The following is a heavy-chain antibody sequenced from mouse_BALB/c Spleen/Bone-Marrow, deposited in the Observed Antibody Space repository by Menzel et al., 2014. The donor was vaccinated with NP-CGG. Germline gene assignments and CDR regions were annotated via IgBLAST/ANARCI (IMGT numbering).Heavy chain of an antibody. Sequence: QVQLKQSGPELVRPGVSVKIPCKGSGYTFTDYAMHWVKQSHAKSLEWIGVISTYSGNTNYNQKFKGKATMTVDKSSSTAYMELARLTSEDSAIYYCARGRQLGLRSFAYWGQGTLVTVSA. J-gene: IGHJ3*01. D-gene: IGHD3-2*01. CDR2: ISTYSGNT. V-gene: IGHV1-67*01. CDR1: GYTFTDYA. CDR3: ARGRQLGLRSFAY.